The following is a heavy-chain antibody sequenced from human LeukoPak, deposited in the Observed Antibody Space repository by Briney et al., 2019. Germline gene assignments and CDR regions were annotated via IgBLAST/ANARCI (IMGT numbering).Heavy chain of an antibody. D-gene: IGHD4-23*01. Sequence: PSETLSLTCTVSGGSISSSSYYWGWIRQPPGKGLEWIGSIYYSGSTNYNPSLKSRVTISVDTSKNQFSLKLSSVTAADTAVYYCARAGYGGNSDPFDYWGQGTLVTVSS. J-gene: IGHJ4*02. CDR1: GGSISSSSYY. CDR3: ARAGYGGNSDPFDY. CDR2: IYYSGST. V-gene: IGHV4-39*07.